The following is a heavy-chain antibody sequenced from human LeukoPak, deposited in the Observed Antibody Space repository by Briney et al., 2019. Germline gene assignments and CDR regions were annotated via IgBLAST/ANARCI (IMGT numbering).Heavy chain of an antibody. CDR1: GFTFSSYE. Sequence: GGSLRLSCAASGFTFSSYEMNWVRQAPGKGLEWVANIKQDGSEKYYVDSVKGRFTISRDNAQNSLYLQMDSLRADDTAVYYCARIAATIYGYWGQGTLVTVSS. CDR2: IKQDGSEK. J-gene: IGHJ4*02. D-gene: IGHD6-25*01. V-gene: IGHV3-7*04. CDR3: ARIAATIYGY.